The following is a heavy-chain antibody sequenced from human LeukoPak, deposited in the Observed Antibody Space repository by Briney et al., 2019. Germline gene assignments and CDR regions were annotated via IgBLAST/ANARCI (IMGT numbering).Heavy chain of an antibody. Sequence: SETLSLTCAVYGGSFSGYYWSWIRQPPGKGLEWIGEINHSGSTNYNPSLKSRVTISVDTSKNQFSLKLSSVTAAATAVYYCARVHSIDNWGQGAMGTVCS. CDR3: ARVHSIDN. J-gene: IGHJ4*02. CDR2: INHSGST. V-gene: IGHV4-34*01. D-gene: IGHD6-13*01. CDR1: GGSFSGYY.